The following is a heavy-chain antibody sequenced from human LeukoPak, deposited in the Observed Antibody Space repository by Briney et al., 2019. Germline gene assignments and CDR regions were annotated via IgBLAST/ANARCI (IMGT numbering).Heavy chain of an antibody. D-gene: IGHD1-26*01. Sequence: PSVKVSCKASGFTFTSSAMQWVRQARGQRLEWIGWIVVGSGNTNYAQKFQERVTIARDMSTSRAYMELSSLRSEDTAVYYCAAVQVGANYYFDYWGQGTLVTVSS. J-gene: IGHJ4*02. CDR3: AAVQVGANYYFDY. V-gene: IGHV1-58*02. CDR1: GFTFTSSA. CDR2: IVVGSGNT.